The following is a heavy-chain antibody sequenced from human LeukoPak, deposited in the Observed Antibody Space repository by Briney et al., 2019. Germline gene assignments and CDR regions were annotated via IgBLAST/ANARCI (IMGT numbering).Heavy chain of an antibody. V-gene: IGHV3-13*01. CDR3: ARAPHGDYFDY. D-gene: IGHD4-17*01. CDR1: GFTFSNYD. Sequence: GGSLRLSCAASGFTFSNYDMHWVRQATGKRLEWVSAISTAGDTYYPGSVKGRFTISRENAKNPLFLQMNSLGAGDTAVYYCARAPHGDYFDYWGQGTLVTVSS. CDR2: ISTAGDT. J-gene: IGHJ4*02.